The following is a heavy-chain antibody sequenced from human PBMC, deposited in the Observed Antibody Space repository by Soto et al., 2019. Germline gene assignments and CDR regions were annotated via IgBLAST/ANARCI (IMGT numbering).Heavy chain of an antibody. CDR3: ASWYFGGSYYYGMDV. CDR2: ISSSSSYI. V-gene: IGHV3-21*01. D-gene: IGHD3-10*01. CDR1: GFTFSSYG. Sequence: GGSLRLSCAASGFTFSSYGMNWVRQAPGKGLEWVSSISSSSSYIYYADSVKGRFTISRDNAKNSLYLQMNSLRAEDTAVYYCASWYFGGSYYYGMDVWGQGTTVTVSS. J-gene: IGHJ6*02.